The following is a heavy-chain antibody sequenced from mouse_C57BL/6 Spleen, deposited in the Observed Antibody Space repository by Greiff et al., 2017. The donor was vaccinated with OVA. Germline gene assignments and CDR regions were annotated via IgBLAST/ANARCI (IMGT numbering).Heavy chain of an antibody. CDR1: GYTFTSYS. CDR2: IDPNNGGT. D-gene: IGHD1-1*01. V-gene: IGHV1-72*01. CDR3: ARNYGDV. J-gene: IGHJ1*03. Sequence: VQLQQPGAELVKPGASVKLSCKASGYTFTSYSMHWVKQRPGRSLEWIGCIDPNNGGTKYNEKFKSKATLTVDKPSSTAYMQLSSLTSEDSAVYHCARNYGDVWGTGTTVTVSS.